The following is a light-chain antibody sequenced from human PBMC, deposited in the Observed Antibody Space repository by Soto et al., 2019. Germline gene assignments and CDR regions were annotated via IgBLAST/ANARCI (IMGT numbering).Light chain of an antibody. CDR2: DVS. CDR1: SSDVGGYTY. CDR3: CSSTSSNTYV. V-gene: IGLV2-14*01. J-gene: IGLJ1*01. Sequence: QSALTQPASVSGSPGQSITISCTGTSSDVGGYTYVSWYQQHPGKAPKLMIYDVSYRPSGVSNRFSGSKSGNTASLTISGLQAEDEADYYRCSSTSSNTYVFGTGTKVTVL.